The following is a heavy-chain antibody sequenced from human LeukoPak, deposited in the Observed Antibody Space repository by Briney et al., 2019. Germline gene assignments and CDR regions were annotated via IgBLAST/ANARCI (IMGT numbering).Heavy chain of an antibody. CDR2: ISWNSGSV. D-gene: IGHD2-2*01. CDR3: AKAGDCSSTSCYSYYYYYYGMDV. CDR1: GFTFDDYA. V-gene: IGHV3-9*01. Sequence: PGGSLRLSCAASGFTFDDYAMHWVRQAPGKGLEWVSGISWNSGSVAYADPVMGRFTISRDNAKNSLYLQMNSLRAEDTALYYCAKAGDCSSTSCYSYYYYYYGMDVWGPGTTVTVSS. J-gene: IGHJ6*02.